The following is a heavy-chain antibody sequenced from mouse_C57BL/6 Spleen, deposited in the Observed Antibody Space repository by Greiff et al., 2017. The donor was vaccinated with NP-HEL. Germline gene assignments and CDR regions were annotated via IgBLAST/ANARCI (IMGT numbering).Heavy chain of an antibody. CDR1: GYTFTGYW. V-gene: IGHV1-9*01. J-gene: IGHJ3*01. CDR2: ILPGSGSI. Sequence: EPGASVKLSCKATGYTFTGYWIEWVKQRLGHGLEWIGEILPGSGSINYNEKFKGKATFTADTSSTTAYMQLSSRTTEDSAIYYCARRQLRPREFAYWGQGTLVTVSA. CDR3: ARRQLRPREFAY. D-gene: IGHD3-2*02.